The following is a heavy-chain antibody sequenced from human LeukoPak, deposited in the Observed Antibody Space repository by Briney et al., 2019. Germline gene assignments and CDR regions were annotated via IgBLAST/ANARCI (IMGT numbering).Heavy chain of an antibody. CDR3: ARVHLQWELPGGSGGDFDY. CDR1: GYSISSSSYY. D-gene: IGHD1-26*01. J-gene: IGHJ4*02. CDR2: IYYSGST. V-gene: IGHV4-39*07. Sequence: PSETLSLTCTVSGYSISSSSYYWGWIRQPPGKGLEWIGSIYYSGSTYYNPSLKSRVTISVDTSKNQFSLKLSSVTAADTAVYYCARVHLQWELPGGSGGDFDYWGQGTLVTVSS.